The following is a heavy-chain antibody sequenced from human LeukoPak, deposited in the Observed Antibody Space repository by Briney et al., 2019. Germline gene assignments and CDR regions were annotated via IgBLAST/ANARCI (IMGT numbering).Heavy chain of an antibody. CDR3: ARDGTDILTGYYHYYYYYYMDV. V-gene: IGHV3-7*01. D-gene: IGHD3-9*01. Sequence: GGSLRLSCAASGFTISSYWMSWVRQAPGKGLEWVANIKQDGSERYYVDSVKGRFAISRDNAKNSLYLQMNSLRAEDTAVYYCARDGTDILTGYYHYYYYYYMDVWGKGTTVTVSS. CDR2: IKQDGSER. J-gene: IGHJ6*03. CDR1: GFTISSYW.